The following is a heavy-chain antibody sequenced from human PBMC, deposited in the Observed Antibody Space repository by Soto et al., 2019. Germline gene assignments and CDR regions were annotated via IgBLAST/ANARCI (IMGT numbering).Heavy chain of an antibody. D-gene: IGHD3-16*01. J-gene: IGHJ5*01. CDR2: IYYSGST. CDR1: GGSISSYY. V-gene: IGHV4-59*01. Sequence: SETLSLTCTVSGGSISSYYWSWIRQPPGKGLEWIGYIYYSGSTNYNPSLKSRVTISVDTSKNQFSLKLSSVTAADTAVYYCARRDYHGRVWWFDSWGQGTLVTVSS. CDR3: ARRDYHGRVWWFDS.